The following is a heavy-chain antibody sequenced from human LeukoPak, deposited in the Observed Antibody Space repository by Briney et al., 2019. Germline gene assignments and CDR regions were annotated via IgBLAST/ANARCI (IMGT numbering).Heavy chain of an antibody. J-gene: IGHJ4*02. CDR1: GVSISSSTYY. CDR2: ISSSGTT. D-gene: IGHD2-8*01. Sequence: SVTLSLTCIVSGVSISSSTYYWGWIRQSPGKGREGIGCISSSGTTYYNPSLKSRVTISVDPSKIYFSLKLTSVTPADTAVYFCAREPKGKGRYASSTNGVDYWGQGLLVTVSS. CDR3: AREPKGKGRYASSTNGVDY. V-gene: IGHV4-39*07.